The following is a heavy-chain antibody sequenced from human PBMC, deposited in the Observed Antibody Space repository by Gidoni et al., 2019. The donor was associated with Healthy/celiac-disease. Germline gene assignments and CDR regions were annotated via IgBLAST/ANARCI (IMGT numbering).Heavy chain of an antibody. CDR3: AKMDGQLVPYGYGMDV. D-gene: IGHD6-13*01. V-gene: IGHV3-23*01. CDR2: ISGSGGST. Sequence: EVQLLESGGGLVQPGGSLRLSCSASGFTFSSYAMSWVRQAPGKGLEWVSAISGSGGSTYYADSVKGRFTISRDNSKNTLYLQMNSLRAEDTAVYYCAKMDGQLVPYGYGMDVWGQGTTVTVSS. CDR1: GFTFSSYA. J-gene: IGHJ6*02.